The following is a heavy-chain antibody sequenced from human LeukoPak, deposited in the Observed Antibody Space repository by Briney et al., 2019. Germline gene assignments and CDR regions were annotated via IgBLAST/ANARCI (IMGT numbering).Heavy chain of an antibody. D-gene: IGHD5-18*01. Sequence: SETLSLTCAVYGGSFSGYYWSWIRQPPGKGLEWIGEINHSGSTNYNLSLKSRVTISVDTSKNQFSLKLSSVTDADTAVYYRVSRGYSYGNFDYWGQGTLVTVSS. J-gene: IGHJ4*02. CDR3: VSRGYSYGNFDY. V-gene: IGHV4-34*01. CDR2: INHSGST. CDR1: GGSFSGYY.